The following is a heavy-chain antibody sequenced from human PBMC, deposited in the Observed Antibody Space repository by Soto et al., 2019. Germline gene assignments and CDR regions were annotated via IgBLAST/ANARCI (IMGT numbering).Heavy chain of an antibody. Sequence: PGGSLRLSCAASGFIFSTYWMTWVRQAPGKGLEWVANIKPDGSAKNYVDSVKGRFTISRDNAKNSLYLQMNSLRAEDTAVYYCAKGGGRIVPRHFDNWGQGILVTVSS. CDR2: IKPDGSAK. D-gene: IGHD1-26*01. CDR3: AKGGGRIVPRHFDN. V-gene: IGHV3-7*03. CDR1: GFIFSTYW. J-gene: IGHJ4*02.